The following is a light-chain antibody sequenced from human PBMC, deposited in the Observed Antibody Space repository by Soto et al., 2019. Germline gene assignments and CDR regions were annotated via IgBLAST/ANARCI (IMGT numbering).Light chain of an antibody. CDR2: SNN. J-gene: IGLJ2*01. Sequence: QSVLTQPPSASGTPGQRVTISCSGSSSNIGSNTVNSYQQLPGTDPKLLIYSNNQRPPGVPDRCSGSKSGTSASLAISGLQSEDEADYYCAAWDDSLNGVVFGGGTKLTVL. CDR3: AAWDDSLNGVV. CDR1: SSNIGSNT. V-gene: IGLV1-44*01.